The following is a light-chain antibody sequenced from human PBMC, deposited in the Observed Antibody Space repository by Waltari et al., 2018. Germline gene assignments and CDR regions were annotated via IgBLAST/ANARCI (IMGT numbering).Light chain of an antibody. Sequence: EIVLTQSPATLSLSPGARITLTCRASQRISNFLAWYQQRPGQAPRLLMYDASKRAIGIPARFSGSGSGTDFTLTISSLEPEDSGIYYCQQRNGWPPMYTFGQGTKLEIK. V-gene: IGKV3-11*01. CDR1: QRISNF. J-gene: IGKJ2*01. CDR2: DAS. CDR3: QQRNGWPPMYT.